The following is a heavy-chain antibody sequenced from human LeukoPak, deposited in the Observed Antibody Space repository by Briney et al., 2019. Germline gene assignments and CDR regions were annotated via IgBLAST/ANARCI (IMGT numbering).Heavy chain of an antibody. Sequence: GGSLRLSCADSGFTFSSYGMHWVRQAPGKELEWVAVISYDGSNKYYADSVKGRFTISRDNAKNSLYLQMNSLRAEDTAVYYCARGMATIGGRAGGDAFDIWGQGTMVTVSS. CDR2: ISYDGSNK. CDR3: ARGMATIGGRAGGDAFDI. J-gene: IGHJ3*02. CDR1: GFTFSSYG. V-gene: IGHV3-30*03. D-gene: IGHD5-24*01.